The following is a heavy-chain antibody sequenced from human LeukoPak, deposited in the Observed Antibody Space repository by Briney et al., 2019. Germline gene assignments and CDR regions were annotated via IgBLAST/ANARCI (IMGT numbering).Heavy chain of an antibody. Sequence: PGGSLRLYCAASGFTFSSYWMSWVRQAPGKGLECVANIKQGGSEKYYVDSVKGRFTISRDNAKNSLSLQMNSLRAEDTAIYYCARDRRVGATWSVGAFDIWGQGTTVTVSS. D-gene: IGHD1-26*01. CDR2: IKQGGSEK. J-gene: IGHJ3*02. V-gene: IGHV3-7*01. CDR3: ARDRRVGATWSVGAFDI. CDR1: GFTFSSYW.